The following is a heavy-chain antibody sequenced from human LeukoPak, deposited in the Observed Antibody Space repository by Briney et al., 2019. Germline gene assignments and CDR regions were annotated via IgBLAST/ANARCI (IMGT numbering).Heavy chain of an antibody. D-gene: IGHD5-12*01. CDR1: GGTFSSYA. CDR3: ASSFRYSGYDMQNYYFDY. CDR2: IIPILGIA. J-gene: IGHJ4*02. V-gene: IGHV1-69*04. Sequence: ASVKVSCKASGGTFSSYAISWVRQAPGQGLEWMGRIIPILGIANYAQKLQGRVTITADKSTSTAYMELSSLRSEDTAVYYCASSFRYSGYDMQNYYFDYWGQGTLVTVSS.